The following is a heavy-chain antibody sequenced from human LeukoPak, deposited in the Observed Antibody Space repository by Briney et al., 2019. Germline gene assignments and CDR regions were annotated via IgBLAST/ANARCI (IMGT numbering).Heavy chain of an antibody. Sequence: PSETLSLTCTVSGGSISSGSYYWSWIRQPAGKGLEWIGRIYTSGSTNYNPSLKSRVTISVDTSKNQFSLKLSSVTAADAAVYYCARDRVGWLRYFDLWGRGTLVTVSS. D-gene: IGHD6-19*01. CDR3: ARDRVGWLRYFDL. CDR1: GGSISSGSYY. CDR2: IYTSGST. J-gene: IGHJ2*01. V-gene: IGHV4-61*02.